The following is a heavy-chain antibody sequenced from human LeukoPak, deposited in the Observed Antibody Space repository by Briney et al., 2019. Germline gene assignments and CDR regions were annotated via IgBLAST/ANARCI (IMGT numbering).Heavy chain of an antibody. D-gene: IGHD3-10*01. Sequence: SETLSLTCTVSGGSISSGGYDWSWIRQHPGKGLEWIGYIYYSGSTYYNPSLKSRVTRSVDTSKNQFSLKLSSVTAADTAVYYCARDLFDAFDIWGQGTMVTVSS. V-gene: IGHV4-31*03. CDR3: ARDLFDAFDI. CDR1: GGSISSGGYD. J-gene: IGHJ3*02. CDR2: IYYSGST.